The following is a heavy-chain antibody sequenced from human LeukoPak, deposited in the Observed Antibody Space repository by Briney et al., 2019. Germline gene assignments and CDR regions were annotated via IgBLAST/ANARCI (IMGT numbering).Heavy chain of an antibody. CDR1: GYTFTSYD. Sequence: SVKVSCKASGYTFTSYDINWVRQATGQGLEWMGGIIPIFGTADYAQKFQGRVTITTDESTSTAYMELSSLRSEDTAVYYCARALFTMVRESLGYYYYYMDVWGKGTTATVTS. D-gene: IGHD3-10*01. CDR3: ARALFTMVRESLGYYYYYMDV. CDR2: IIPIFGTA. J-gene: IGHJ6*03. V-gene: IGHV1-69*05.